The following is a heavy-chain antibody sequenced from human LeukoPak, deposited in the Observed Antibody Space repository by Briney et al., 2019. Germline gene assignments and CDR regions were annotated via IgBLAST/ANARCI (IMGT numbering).Heavy chain of an antibody. V-gene: IGHV3-7*01. Sequence: GGSLRLSCAASGFTFSGYWMSWVRQAPENGLEWVANIKQDGSEKYYVDSVKGRFTISRDNAKNSLYLQMNSLRAEDTAVYYCAGDSTGYYWAYWGQGTLVTVSS. CDR2: IKQDGSEK. D-gene: IGHD3-22*01. CDR1: GFTFSGYW. J-gene: IGHJ4*02. CDR3: AGDSTGYYWAY.